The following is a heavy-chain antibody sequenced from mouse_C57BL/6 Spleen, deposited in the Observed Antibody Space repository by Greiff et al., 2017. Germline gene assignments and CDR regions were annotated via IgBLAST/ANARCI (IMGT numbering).Heavy chain of an antibody. D-gene: IGHD1-1*01. CDR1: GYTFTSYW. CDR3: ARSPIYYYGSSPPYAMDY. J-gene: IGHJ4*01. CDR2: IDPNSGGT. Sequence: VQLQQPGAELVKPGASVKLSCKASGYTFTSYWMHWVKQRPGRGLEWIGRIDPNSGGTKYNEKFKSKATLTVDKPSSTAYMQLSSLTSKDSAVYYCARSPIYYYGSSPPYAMDYWGQGTSVTVSS. V-gene: IGHV1-72*01.